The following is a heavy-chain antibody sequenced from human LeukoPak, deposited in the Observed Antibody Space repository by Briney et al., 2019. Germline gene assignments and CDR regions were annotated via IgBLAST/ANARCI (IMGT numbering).Heavy chain of an antibody. Sequence: ASVKVSCKASGYTFTSYGISWVRQAPGQGLEWMGGFDPEDGETIYAQKFQGRVTMTEDTSTDTAYMELSSLRSEDTAVYYCATTVTSTGFDYWGQGTLVTVSS. CDR2: FDPEDGET. D-gene: IGHD4-11*01. V-gene: IGHV1-24*01. J-gene: IGHJ4*02. CDR3: ATTVTSTGFDY. CDR1: GYTFTSYG.